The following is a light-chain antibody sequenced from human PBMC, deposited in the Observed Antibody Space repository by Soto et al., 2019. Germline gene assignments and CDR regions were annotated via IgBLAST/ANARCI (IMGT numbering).Light chain of an antibody. CDR1: SSDIGGYNY. J-gene: IGLJ1*01. Sequence: QPVLTQPASVSGAPGLSITVTCTGTSSDIGGYNYGSWYQQDSGKAPKLIIYAVTDRPSGVSSRFSGSKSGNTAFLTISGLQAEDEADYYCTSYTRSSTYVFGTGTKVTLL. CDR2: AVT. V-gene: IGLV2-14*01. CDR3: TSYTRSSTYV.